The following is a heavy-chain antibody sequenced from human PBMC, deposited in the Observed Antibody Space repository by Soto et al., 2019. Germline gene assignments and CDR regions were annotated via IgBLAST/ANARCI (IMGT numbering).Heavy chain of an antibody. Sequence: XESLRLSCAASGFSFSSYSMNWVRQAPGKGLEWVSSISSSSSYIYYADSVKGRFTISRDNAKNSLYLQMNSLRAEDTAVYYCAGDRYFDWLLSQADAFDIWGQGTMVTVSS. CDR3: AGDRYFDWLLSQADAFDI. J-gene: IGHJ3*02. CDR2: ISSSSSYI. CDR1: GFSFSSYS. V-gene: IGHV3-21*01. D-gene: IGHD3-9*01.